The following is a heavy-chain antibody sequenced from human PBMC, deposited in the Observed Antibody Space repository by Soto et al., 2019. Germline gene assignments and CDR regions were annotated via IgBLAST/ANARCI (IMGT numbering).Heavy chain of an antibody. CDR1: EFIFTDYY. D-gene: IGHD1-7*01. J-gene: IGHJ2*01. CDR2: ISASGRTP. CDR3: ARTNWNYDRYFEI. V-gene: IGHV3-11*01. Sequence: QGDLVESGGGLVKPGGSLRLACAASEFIFTDYYMTWIRQAPGKGLEWVSHISASGRTPYYADSVKGRFTISRDNAKNSLFLQMDSLRAEDTAVYYCARTNWNYDRYFEIWGRGTLVTVSS.